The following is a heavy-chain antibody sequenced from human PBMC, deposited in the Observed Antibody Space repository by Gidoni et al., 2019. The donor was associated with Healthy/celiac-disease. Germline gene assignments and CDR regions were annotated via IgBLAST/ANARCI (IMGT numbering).Heavy chain of an antibody. D-gene: IGHD1-20*01. J-gene: IGHJ4*02. CDR3: ARGCRITAPLYYFDY. CDR2: INHSGST. CDR1: GGSFSGYY. V-gene: IGHV4-34*01. Sequence: QVQLQQWGAGLLKPSETLSLTCAVYGGSFSGYYWSWIRQPPGKGLELIGEINHSGSTNYNPSLKSRVTISVDTSKNQFSLKLSSVTAADTAVYYCARGCRITAPLYYFDYWGQGTLVTVSS.